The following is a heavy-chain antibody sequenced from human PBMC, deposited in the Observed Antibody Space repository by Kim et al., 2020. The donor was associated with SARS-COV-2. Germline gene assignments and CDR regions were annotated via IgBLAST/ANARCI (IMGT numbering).Heavy chain of an antibody. J-gene: IGHJ4*02. CDR3: ARFSAWGRYYFDY. D-gene: IGHD6-19*01. Sequence: SETLSLTCTVSGGSISSGSYYWSWIRQPAGKGLEWIGRIYTSGSTNYNPSLKSRVTISVDTSKNQFSLKLSSVTAADTAVYYCARFSAWGRYYFDYWGQGTLVTVSS. CDR2: IYTSGST. V-gene: IGHV4-61*02. CDR1: GGSISSGSYY.